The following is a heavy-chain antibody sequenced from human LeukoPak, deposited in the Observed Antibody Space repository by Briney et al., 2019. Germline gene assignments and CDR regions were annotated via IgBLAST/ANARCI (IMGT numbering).Heavy chain of an antibody. Sequence: PGGSLRLSCAASGFTFSSYSMNWVRQAPGKGLEWVPSISSSSSYIYYADSVEGRFTISRDNAKNSLYLQMNSLRAEDTAVYYCAYTVVPAAILPRSRAFDIWGQGTMVTVSS. CDR2: ISSSSSYI. D-gene: IGHD2-2*01. CDR3: AYTVVPAAILPRSRAFDI. CDR1: GFTFSSYS. V-gene: IGHV3-21*01. J-gene: IGHJ3*02.